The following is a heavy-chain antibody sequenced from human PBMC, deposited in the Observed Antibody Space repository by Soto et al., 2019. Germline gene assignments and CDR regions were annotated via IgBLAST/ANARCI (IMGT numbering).Heavy chain of an antibody. D-gene: IGHD6-13*01. CDR3: AKSPAIIAAAGVLFDI. V-gene: IGHV3-23*01. CDR1: GFTFSSYA. CDR2: ISGSGGST. Sequence: GGSLRLSCAASGFTFSSYAMSWVRQAPGKGLEWVSAISGSGGSTYYADSVKGRFTISRDNSKNTLYLQMNSLRAEDTAVFCLAKSPAIIAAAGVLFDIWGQGTMVTVSS. J-gene: IGHJ3*02.